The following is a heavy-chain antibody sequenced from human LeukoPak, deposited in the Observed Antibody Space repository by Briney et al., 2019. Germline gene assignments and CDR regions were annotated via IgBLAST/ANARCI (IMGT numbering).Heavy chain of an antibody. CDR2: IKPNNGDT. CDR1: GYTFTGNF. Sequence: ASVKVSCKTSGYTFTGNFMHWVRQAAGQGGEGRGWIKPNNGDTNYAQKFQRRVTLPRVTSITTAYMDLSNLRSDDTAVSYCARTRGTHIPIAYLDSWGQETLLTVSS. V-gene: IGHV1-2*02. J-gene: IGHJ4*02. D-gene: IGHD2-2*02. CDR3: ARTRGTHIPIAYLDS.